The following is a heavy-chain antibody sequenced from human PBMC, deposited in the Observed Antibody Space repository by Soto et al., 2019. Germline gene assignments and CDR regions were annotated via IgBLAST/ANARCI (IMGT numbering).Heavy chain of an antibody. CDR3: ARDRGGWYHDFDF. V-gene: IGHV4-59*01. D-gene: IGHD6-19*01. Sequence: SETLSLTCTVSGGSISSYYWSWIRQPPGKGLEWIGYVYNSGSTSYNPSLKSRVTISVDTSKNQVSLRLSSVTAADTAVYYCARDRGGWYHDFDFWGQGTLVTVSS. CDR1: GGSISSYY. CDR2: VYNSGST. J-gene: IGHJ4*02.